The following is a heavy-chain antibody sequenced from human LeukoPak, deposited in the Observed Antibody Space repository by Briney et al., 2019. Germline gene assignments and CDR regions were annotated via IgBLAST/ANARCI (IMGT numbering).Heavy chain of an antibody. CDR3: AKDRILTGYKPFDY. CDR1: GFTFSSYA. CDR2: ISGSGGST. V-gene: IGHV3-23*01. J-gene: IGHJ4*02. Sequence: GGSLRLSCAASGFTFSSYAMSWVRQAPGKGLEWVSAISGSGGSTYYADSVKGRFTISRDNSKNTLYLQMNSLGAEDTAVYYCAKDRILTGYKPFDYWGQGTLVTVSS. D-gene: IGHD3-9*01.